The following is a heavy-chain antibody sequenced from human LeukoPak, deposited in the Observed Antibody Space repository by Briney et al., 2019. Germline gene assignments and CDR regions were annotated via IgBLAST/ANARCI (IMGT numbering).Heavy chain of an antibody. CDR1: GYIFTNFG. J-gene: IGHJ4*02. D-gene: IGHD6-13*01. Sequence: SVKVSCKASGYIFTNFGISWVRQAPGQGLEWMGGSIPIFGTANYAQKFQDRVTITADKSTSTAYMELNSLRSEDTAMYYCATSRTWYTEIDYWGQGTLVTVSS. V-gene: IGHV1-69*06. CDR2: SIPIFGTA. CDR3: ATSRTWYTEIDY.